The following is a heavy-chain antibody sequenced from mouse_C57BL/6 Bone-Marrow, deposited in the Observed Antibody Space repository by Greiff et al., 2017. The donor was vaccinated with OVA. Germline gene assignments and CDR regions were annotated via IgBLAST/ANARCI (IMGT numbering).Heavy chain of an antibody. CDR2: IYPGSGST. CDR3: ARENSYGSHYFDY. CDR1: GYTFTSYW. Sequence: QVQLQQPGAELVKPGASVKMSCKASGYTFTSYWITWVKQRPGQGLEWIGDIYPGSGSTNYNEKLKSKATLTIDTSSSTAYMPLRSLTSEDSAVYYFARENSYGSHYFDYWGQGTTLTVSS. D-gene: IGHD1-1*01. V-gene: IGHV1-55*01. J-gene: IGHJ2*01.